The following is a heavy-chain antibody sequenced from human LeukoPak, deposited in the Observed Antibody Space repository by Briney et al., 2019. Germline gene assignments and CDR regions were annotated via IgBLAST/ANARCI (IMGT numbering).Heavy chain of an antibody. CDR1: GFTFSSYA. J-gene: IGHJ3*02. V-gene: IGHV3-7*01. CDR2: IKQDGSEK. CDR3: ARDATDAFDI. Sequence: GGSLRLSCAASGFTFSSYAMSWVRQAPGKGLEWVANIKQDGSEKYYVDSVKGRFTISRDNAKNSLYLQMNSLRAEDTAVYYCARDATDAFDIWGQGTMVTVSS.